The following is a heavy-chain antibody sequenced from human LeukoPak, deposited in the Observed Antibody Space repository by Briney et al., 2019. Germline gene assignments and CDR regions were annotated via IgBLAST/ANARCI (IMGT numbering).Heavy chain of an antibody. V-gene: IGHV1-18*01. CDR2: ISAYNGNT. CDR1: GYTFTSYG. D-gene: IGHD4-17*01. Sequence: ASVKVSCKASGYTFTSYGISWVRQAPGQGLEWMGWISAYNGNTNYAQKFQGRVTITADESTSTAYMELSSLRSEDTAVYYCARSTTVTTSWYFDLWGRGTLVTVSS. J-gene: IGHJ2*01. CDR3: ARSTTVTTSWYFDL.